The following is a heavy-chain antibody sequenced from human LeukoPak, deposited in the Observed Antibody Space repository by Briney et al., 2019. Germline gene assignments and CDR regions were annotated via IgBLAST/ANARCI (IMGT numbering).Heavy chain of an antibody. V-gene: IGHV3-66*01. CDR2: IYSGGST. D-gene: IGHD1-26*01. CDR3: ARDTRIVGIPGAFDI. CDR1: GFTVSSNY. J-gene: IGHJ3*02. Sequence: GGSLRLSCAASGFTVSSNYMSWVRQAPGKGLEWVSVIYSGGSTYYADSVKGRFTISRDNSKNTLYLQMNSLRAEDTAVYYCARDTRIVGIPGAFDIWGQGTMVTVSS.